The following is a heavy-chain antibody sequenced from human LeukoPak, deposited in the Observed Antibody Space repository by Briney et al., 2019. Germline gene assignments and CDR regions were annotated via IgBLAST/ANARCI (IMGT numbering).Heavy chain of an antibody. CDR1: GFTFTTYA. Sequence: PGGSLRLSCAASGFTFTTYAMNWVRQAPGKGLEWVSLISGSGSNTQYADSVEGRFTIFRDNSKNTLELQMNSLRAEDTAVYYCARDGVAYYYDSTGVGATTWFDPWGQGTLVTVSS. J-gene: IGHJ5*02. CDR2: ISGSGSNT. CDR3: ARDGVAYYYDSTGVGATTWFDP. D-gene: IGHD3-22*01. V-gene: IGHV3-23*01.